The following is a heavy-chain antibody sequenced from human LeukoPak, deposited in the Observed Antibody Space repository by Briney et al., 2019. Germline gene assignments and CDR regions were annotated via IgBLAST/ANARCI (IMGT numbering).Heavy chain of an antibody. CDR1: GASITTYN. Sequence: SETLSLTCTVSGASITTYNWAWIRQPPGKGLEWIGYIYYSGSTKCNPSLKSRVTISVDTSKKQFSLKVSSVTAADTALYYCARVVAAAAWLDPWGQGILVTVSS. V-gene: IGHV4-59*01. CDR2: IYYSGST. J-gene: IGHJ5*02. CDR3: ARVVAAAAWLDP. D-gene: IGHD6-13*01.